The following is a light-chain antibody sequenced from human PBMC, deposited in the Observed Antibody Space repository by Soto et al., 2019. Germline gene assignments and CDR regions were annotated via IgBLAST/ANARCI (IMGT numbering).Light chain of an antibody. J-gene: IGKJ5*01. V-gene: IGKV3-15*01. Sequence: IVMTQSPATLSVSRGERATRSCRASQSVSSNLAWYQQKPGQAPRLLIYGASTRATGIPARFSGSGSGTDCTLTISRLEPEDFAVYYCQLYSRSPRQITFGQGTRLEI. CDR2: GAS. CDR1: QSVSSN. CDR3: QLYSRSPRQIT.